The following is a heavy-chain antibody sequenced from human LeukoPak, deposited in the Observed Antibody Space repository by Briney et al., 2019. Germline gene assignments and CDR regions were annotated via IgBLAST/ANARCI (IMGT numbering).Heavy chain of an antibody. CDR1: GGSISSSSYY. J-gene: IGHJ4*02. Sequence: PSETLSLTCTVSGGSISSSSYYWGWIRQPPGKGLEWIGSIYYSGSTYYNPSLKSRVTISVDTSKNQFSLKLSSVTAADTAVYYCAGQQLVQPHYWGQGTLVTVSS. V-gene: IGHV4-39*01. CDR3: AGQQLVQPHY. CDR2: IYYSGST. D-gene: IGHD6-13*01.